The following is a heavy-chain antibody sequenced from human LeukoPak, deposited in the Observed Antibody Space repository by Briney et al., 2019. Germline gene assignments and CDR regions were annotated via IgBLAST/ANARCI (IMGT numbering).Heavy chain of an antibody. D-gene: IGHD3-10*01. CDR2: INYSGST. Sequence: SETLSLTCTVSGGSFSTYYWSWIRQPPGKGLEWIASINYSGSTYYNPSLKSRVTISVDTSENQFSLKLSSVTAADTAVYYCARYVVYGSGKYYFDYWGQGTLVTVSS. CDR3: ARYVVYGSGKYYFDY. J-gene: IGHJ4*02. V-gene: IGHV4-39*01. CDR1: GGSFSTYY.